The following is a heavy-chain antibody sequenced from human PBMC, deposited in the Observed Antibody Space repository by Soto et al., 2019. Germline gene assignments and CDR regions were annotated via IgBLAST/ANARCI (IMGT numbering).Heavy chain of an antibody. V-gene: IGHV4-39*01. CDR3: ARHRGSYGGEYYFDY. CDR1: GDSISSSSFY. CDR2: IYYSGST. Sequence: SETLSLTCTVSGDSISSSSFYWGWIRQPPGRGLEWIGTIYYSGSTYYTPALKSRGTISVDASRNQFSLRLSSVTAADTAVYYCARHRGSYGGEYYFDYWGQGSQVTVS. J-gene: IGHJ4*02. D-gene: IGHD3-16*01.